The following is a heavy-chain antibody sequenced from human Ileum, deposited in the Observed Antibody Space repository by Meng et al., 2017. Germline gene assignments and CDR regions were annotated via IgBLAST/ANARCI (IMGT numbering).Heavy chain of an antibody. D-gene: IGHD6-6*01. Sequence: QVQFVQSGDEVKKPRASVRISCKASGFTFSNYAIYWVRQAPGQSLEWLGWIHAGSGDTKFSQTFQGRLTFDRDTSADTVYMELSSLTSGDRAVYYCGRGRASFYFDFLGQGTLVTVSS. CDR2: IHAGSGDT. J-gene: IGHJ4*01. V-gene: IGHV1-3*01. CDR3: GRGRASFYFDF. CDR1: GFTFSNYA.